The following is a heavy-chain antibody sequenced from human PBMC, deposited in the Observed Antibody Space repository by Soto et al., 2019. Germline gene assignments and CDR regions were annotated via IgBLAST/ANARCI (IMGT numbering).Heavy chain of an antibody. J-gene: IGHJ4*02. CDR3: ARGYSSSSGIDY. CDR2: IYYSGST. Sequence: LSLTCTVSGGSISSYYWSWIRQPPGKGLEWIGYIYYSGSTNYNPSLKSRVTISVDTSKNQFSLKLSSVTAADTAVYYCARGYSSSSGIDYWGQGTLVTVSS. CDR1: GGSISSYY. V-gene: IGHV4-59*01. D-gene: IGHD6-6*01.